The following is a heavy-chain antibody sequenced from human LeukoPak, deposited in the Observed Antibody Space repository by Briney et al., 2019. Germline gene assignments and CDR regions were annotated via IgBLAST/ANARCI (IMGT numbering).Heavy chain of an antibody. CDR1: GFTFSTYA. D-gene: IGHD6-13*01. J-gene: IGHJ4*02. CDR3: AKYSSSWYRNYFDY. V-gene: IGHV3-23*01. Sequence: GGSLRLSCAASGFTFSTYAMSWVRQAPGKGLEWVSAISANGGSTFYADSVKGRVTVSRDSSKDTLYLQMNSLRAEDTAVYYCAKYSSSWYRNYFDYWGQGTLVTVSS. CDR2: ISANGGST.